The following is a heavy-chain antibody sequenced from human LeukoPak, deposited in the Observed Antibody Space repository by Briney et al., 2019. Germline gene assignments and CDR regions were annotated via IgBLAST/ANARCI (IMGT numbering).Heavy chain of an antibody. CDR1: GFTFSSYA. CDR3: ARGTGGSPKEAFDF. J-gene: IGHJ4*02. CDR2: IYSGGMT. D-gene: IGHD2-8*02. V-gene: IGHV3-66*01. Sequence: GGSLRLSCAASGFTFSSYAMSWVRQAPGKGLEWVSVIYSGGMTYYADSVKGRFTISRDNSKNTLYLQMNSLRVEDMAVYYCARGTGGSPKEAFDFWGQGTLVIVPS.